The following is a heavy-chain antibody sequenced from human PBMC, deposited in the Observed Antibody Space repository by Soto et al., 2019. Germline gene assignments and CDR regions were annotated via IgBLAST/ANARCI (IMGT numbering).Heavy chain of an antibody. CDR3: ARDPAP. CDR2: IYNSGST. CDR1: GGSISSGGYY. J-gene: IGHJ5*02. V-gene: IGHV4-31*03. Sequence: QVQLQESGPGLVKPSQTLSLTCTVSGGSISSGGYYWSWIRQHPGKGLEWIGYIYNSGSTYYNPSPXSXLTISADPSKNQFSLKLSSVTAADPAVYYCARDPAPWGQGTLVTVSS.